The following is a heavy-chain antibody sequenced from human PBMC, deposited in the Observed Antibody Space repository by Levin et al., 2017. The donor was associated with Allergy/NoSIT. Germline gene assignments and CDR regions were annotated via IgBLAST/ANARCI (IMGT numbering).Heavy chain of an antibody. Sequence: SETLSLTCTVSGGSISSGGYYWSWIRQHPGKGLEWIGYIYYSGSTYYNPSLKSRVTISVDTSKNQFSLKLSSVTAADTAVYYCARATTFQGWFDPWGQGTLVTVSS. D-gene: IGHD3-16*01. J-gene: IGHJ5*02. CDR3: ARATTFQGWFDP. CDR2: IYYSGST. CDR1: GGSISSGGYY. V-gene: IGHV4-31*03.